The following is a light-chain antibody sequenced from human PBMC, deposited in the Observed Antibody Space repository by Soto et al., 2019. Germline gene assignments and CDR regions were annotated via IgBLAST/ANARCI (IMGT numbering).Light chain of an antibody. CDR2: RNN. Sequence: QSVLTQPPSASGTPGQRVTISCSGSSSNIGSNYAYWYQQLPGTAPKLLIYRNNQRPSGVPDRFSGSKSGTSASLAISGLRSEDEADYYRAAWDDSLSVVVFGGGTKLTVL. CDR1: SSNIGSNY. V-gene: IGLV1-47*01. CDR3: AAWDDSLSVVV. J-gene: IGLJ2*01.